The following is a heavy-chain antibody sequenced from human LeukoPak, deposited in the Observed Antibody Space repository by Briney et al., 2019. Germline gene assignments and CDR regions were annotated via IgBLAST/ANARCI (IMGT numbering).Heavy chain of an antibody. Sequence: GGSLRLSCAASGFTFSSYAMSWVRQAPGKGLEWVSTISGSGGGTYYADSVKGRFTIFRDNSKNTLYLQMNSLRAEDAAVYYCAKDGSGNGYPNYYFDYWDQGTLVTVSS. V-gene: IGHV3-23*01. CDR1: GFTFSSYA. D-gene: IGHD5-24*01. CDR3: AKDGSGNGYPNYYFDY. CDR2: ISGSGGGT. J-gene: IGHJ4*02.